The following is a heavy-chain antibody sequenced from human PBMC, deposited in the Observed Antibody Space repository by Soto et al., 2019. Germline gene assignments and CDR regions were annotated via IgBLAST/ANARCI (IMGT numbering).Heavy chain of an antibody. CDR1: GFTFSSYG. CDR2: IWYDGSNK. D-gene: IGHD6-13*01. Sequence: QVQLVESGGGVVQPGRSLRLSCAASGFTFSSYGMHWVRQAPGKGLEWVAVIWYDGSNKYYADSVKGRFTISRDNSKNTLYLQMNSLRAEDTAVYYCARAAAGRVYFDYWGQGTLVTVSS. J-gene: IGHJ4*02. V-gene: IGHV3-33*01. CDR3: ARAAAGRVYFDY.